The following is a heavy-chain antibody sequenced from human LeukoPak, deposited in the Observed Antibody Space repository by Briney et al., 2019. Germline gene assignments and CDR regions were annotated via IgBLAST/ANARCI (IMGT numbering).Heavy chain of an antibody. CDR3: ARVLTYNNGWFDP. D-gene: IGHD1-1*01. V-gene: IGHV4-39*07. Sequence: SETLSLTCTVSGGSISTSNYYWGWIRQPPGKGLEWIGTIHYRGNTYYNPSLKSRVTISVDKSKNQFSLKLSSVTAADTAVYYCARVLTYNNGWFDPWGQGTLVTVSS. CDR2: IHYRGNT. CDR1: GGSISTSNYY. J-gene: IGHJ5*02.